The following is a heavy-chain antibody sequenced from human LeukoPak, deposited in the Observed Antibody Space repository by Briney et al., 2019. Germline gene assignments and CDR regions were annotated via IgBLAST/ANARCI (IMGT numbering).Heavy chain of an antibody. CDR3: ATSSGWYTYYFDY. D-gene: IGHD6-19*01. Sequence: GRSLRLSCAASGFTFSSYGMHWVRQAPGKGLEWVAVIWYDGSNKYYADSVKGRFTISRDNSKNTLYLQMDSLRAEDTAVYYCATSSGWYTYYFDYWGQGTLVTVSS. V-gene: IGHV3-33*01. CDR2: IWYDGSNK. J-gene: IGHJ4*02. CDR1: GFTFSSYG.